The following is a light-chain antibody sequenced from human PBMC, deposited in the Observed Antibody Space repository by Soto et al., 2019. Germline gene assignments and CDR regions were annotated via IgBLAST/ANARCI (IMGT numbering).Light chain of an antibody. CDR1: SSNIGAGYD. V-gene: IGLV1-40*01. J-gene: IGLJ2*01. Sequence: QSVLTQPPSVSGAPGQRVTISCTGSSSNIGAGYDVHWYQQLPGTAPKLLIYGNNNRPSGVPDRFSGSKSGTSASLAITGLQAEDEADYYCQSYDRSLSGHVVFGGGTKVTVL. CDR2: GNN. CDR3: QSYDRSLSGHVV.